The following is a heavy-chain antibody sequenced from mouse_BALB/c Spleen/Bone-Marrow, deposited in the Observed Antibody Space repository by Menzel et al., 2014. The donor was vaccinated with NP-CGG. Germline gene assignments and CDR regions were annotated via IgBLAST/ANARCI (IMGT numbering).Heavy chain of an antibody. CDR2: IWAGGST. D-gene: IGHD4-1*02. Sequence: VQGVESGPGLVAPSQSLSITCTVSEFSLTSYGVHWVRQPPGKGLEWLGVIWAGGSTNYNSALMSRLSISKDNSKSQVFLKMNSLQTDDTAMYYCARAQLGCFAYWGQGTLVTVSA. CDR3: ARAQLGCFAY. V-gene: IGHV2-9*02. J-gene: IGHJ3*01. CDR1: EFSLTSYG.